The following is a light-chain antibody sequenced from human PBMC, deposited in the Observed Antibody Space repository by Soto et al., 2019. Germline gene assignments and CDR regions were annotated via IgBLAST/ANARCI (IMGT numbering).Light chain of an antibody. J-gene: IGKJ4*01. CDR3: QQRGNWPLT. CDR1: QSVSTY. CDR2: DAS. Sequence: ETVLTQSPATLSLSPGEGATLSCRASQSVSTYFAWYQQKPGQAPRLLIYDASTRATGIPTRATGIPARFSGSGSGTDFTLSISSLEPEDSAVYYCQQRGNWPLTFGGGTKVEIK. V-gene: IGKV3-11*01.